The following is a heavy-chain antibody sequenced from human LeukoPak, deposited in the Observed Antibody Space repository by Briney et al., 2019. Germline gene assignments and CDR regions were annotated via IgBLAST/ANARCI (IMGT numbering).Heavy chain of an antibody. V-gene: IGHV3-66*01. CDR2: LYSGGNT. CDR3: ATEGFRGVLFHI. Sequence: GGSLRLSCAASGFTVSSNYMSWVRQAPGKGLEWVSVLYSGGNTYYSDSVQGRFTISRDNSRNTLYLQMNSLRVEDTAVYYCATEGFRGVLFHIWGQGTVVTVSS. CDR1: GFTVSSNY. J-gene: IGHJ3*02. D-gene: IGHD3-10*01.